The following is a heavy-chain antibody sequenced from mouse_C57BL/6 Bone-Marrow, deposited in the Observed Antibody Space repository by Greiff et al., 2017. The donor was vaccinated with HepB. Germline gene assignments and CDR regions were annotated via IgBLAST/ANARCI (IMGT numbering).Heavy chain of an antibody. V-gene: IGHV5-9-1*02. Sequence: DVHLVESGEGLVKPGGSLKLSCAASGFTFSSYAMSWVRQTPEKRLEWVAYISSGGDYIYYADTVKGRFTISRDNARNTLYLQMSSRKSEDTAMYYYTRERDYDGSFAYWGQGTLVTVSA. D-gene: IGHD2-4*01. CDR3: TRERDYDGSFAY. J-gene: IGHJ3*01. CDR1: GFTFSSYA. CDR2: ISSGGDYI.